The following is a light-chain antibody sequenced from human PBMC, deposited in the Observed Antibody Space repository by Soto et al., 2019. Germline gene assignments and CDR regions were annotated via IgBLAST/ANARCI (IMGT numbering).Light chain of an antibody. V-gene: IGLV2-14*01. CDR3: SSYTSTNTVL. Sequence: QSALTQPASVSRSPGQSIAISCTGTSSDVGAYKYVSWYQQHPGKAPKLMIYDVTDRPSGVSDRFSGSKSGNTASLTISGLQAEDEADYYCSSYTSTNTVLFGGGTQLTVL. CDR2: DVT. J-gene: IGLJ2*01. CDR1: SSDVGAYKY.